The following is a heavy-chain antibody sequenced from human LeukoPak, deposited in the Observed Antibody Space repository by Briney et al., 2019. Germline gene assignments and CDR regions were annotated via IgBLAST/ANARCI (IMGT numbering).Heavy chain of an antibody. V-gene: IGHV3-7*01. J-gene: IGHJ4*02. D-gene: IGHD6-19*01. CDR2: MNIDGSEK. CDR3: VKTPRQTVAGDY. Sequence: PGGSLRLSCAASGFTFSNYWMGWVRQAPGKRLEWVANMNIDGSEKYYADSVKGRFSISRDNARNSVYLQMASLRVEDTAVYYCVKTPRQTVAGDYWGQGTLVTVSS. CDR1: GFTFSNYW.